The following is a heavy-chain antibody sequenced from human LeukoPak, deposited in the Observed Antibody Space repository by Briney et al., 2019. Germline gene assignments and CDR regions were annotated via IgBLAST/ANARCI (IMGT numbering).Heavy chain of an antibody. CDR2: IYYSGST. D-gene: IGHD3-22*01. V-gene: IGHV4-31*03. Sequence: PSETLSLTCTVSGGSISSGGYYWSWIRQHPGKGLEWIGYIYYSGSTYYNPSLKSRVTISVDTSKNQFSLKLSSVTAADTVVYYCAREMVRSRHYYDSSGYSDWGQGTLVTVSS. CDR1: GGSISSGGYY. J-gene: IGHJ4*02. CDR3: AREMVRSRHYYDSSGYSD.